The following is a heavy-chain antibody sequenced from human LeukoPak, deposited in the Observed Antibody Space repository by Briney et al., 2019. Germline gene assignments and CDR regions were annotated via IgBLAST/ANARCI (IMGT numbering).Heavy chain of an antibody. CDR1: GLTFSNSW. D-gene: IGHD1-26*01. CDR3: ARDGSYKFDY. CDR2: LRSDGTT. J-gene: IGHJ4*02. V-gene: IGHV3-74*01. Sequence: GGSLRLSCAASGLTFSNSWMHWVRQTPGKGLVWVSCLRSDGTTTYAESVKGRFTISRDSAKNTLYLQMNSLRADDTAVYYCARDGSYKFDYWGQGTLVTVSP.